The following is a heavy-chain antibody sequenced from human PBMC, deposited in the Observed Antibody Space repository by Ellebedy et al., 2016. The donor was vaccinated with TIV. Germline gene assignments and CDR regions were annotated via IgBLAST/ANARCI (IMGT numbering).Heavy chain of an antibody. CDR2: ISSSSSTI. CDR1: GFTFSSYS. Sequence: GESLKISXAASGFTFSSYSMNWVRQAPGKGLEWVSYISSSSSTIYYADSVKSRFTISRDNAKNSLYLQMNSLRDEDTAVYYCARDSSSLHQYFQHWGQGTLVTVSS. CDR3: ARDSSSLHQYFQH. D-gene: IGHD6-13*01. V-gene: IGHV3-48*02. J-gene: IGHJ1*01.